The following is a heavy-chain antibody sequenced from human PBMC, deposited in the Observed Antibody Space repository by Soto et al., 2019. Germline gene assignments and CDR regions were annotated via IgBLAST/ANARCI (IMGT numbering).Heavy chain of an antibody. CDR3: GRYSGYTCGSLYFLH. J-gene: IGHJ1*01. Sequence: EVQLVETGGGLIQPGGSLRLSCAASGFTISSNYMSWVRQAPGKGLEWVSVIYSGGSTYYADSVKGRFTISRDNSKNPLYLQMNSLRAEDTAVYYFGRYSGYTCGSLYFLHWGQGTLVLVS. CDR1: GFTISSNY. V-gene: IGHV3-53*02. CDR2: IYSGGST. D-gene: IGHD1-26*01.